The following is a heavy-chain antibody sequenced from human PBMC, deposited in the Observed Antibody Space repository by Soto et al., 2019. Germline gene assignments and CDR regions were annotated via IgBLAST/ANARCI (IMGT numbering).Heavy chain of an antibody. CDR2: IRSKAYGGTT. CDR3: TRGFHIGARAE. CDR1: GFTFGDYA. J-gene: IGHJ4*02. D-gene: IGHD6-6*01. Sequence: EVQLVESGGGLVQPGRSLRLTCTASGFTFGDYAMSWVRQAPGKGLEWVGFIRSKAYGGTTEYAASVKGRFTISRDDSKSIAYLQMNSLKTEDTAVYYCTRGFHIGARAEWGQGTLVTVSS. V-gene: IGHV3-49*04.